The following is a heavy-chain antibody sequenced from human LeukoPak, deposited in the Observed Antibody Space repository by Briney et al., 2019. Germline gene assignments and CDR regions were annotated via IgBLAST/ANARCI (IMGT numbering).Heavy chain of an antibody. Sequence: GGSLRLSCAASGFTFSSYGMHWVRQAPGKGLEWVALIWYDGSNKYHADSVKGRFTISRDNSKNTLYLQMNSLRAEDTAVYYCARDLFDSSSTNWFDPWGQGTLVTVSS. D-gene: IGHD6-13*01. J-gene: IGHJ5*02. V-gene: IGHV3-33*01. CDR2: IWYDGSNK. CDR1: GFTFSSYG. CDR3: ARDLFDSSSTNWFDP.